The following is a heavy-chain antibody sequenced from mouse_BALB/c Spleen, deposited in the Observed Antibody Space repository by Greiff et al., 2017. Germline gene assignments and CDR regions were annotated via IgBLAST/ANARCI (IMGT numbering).Heavy chain of an antibody. V-gene: IGHV1S135*01. Sequence: VHVKQSGPELMKPGASVKISCKASGYSFTSYYMHWVKQSHGKSLEWIGYIDPFNGGTSYNQKFKGKATLTVDKSSSTAYMHLSSLTSEDSAVYYCARWGYYPYAMDYWGQGTSVTVSS. J-gene: IGHJ4*01. CDR2: IDPFNGGT. CDR3: ARWGYYPYAMDY. D-gene: IGHD2-3*01. CDR1: GYSFTSYY.